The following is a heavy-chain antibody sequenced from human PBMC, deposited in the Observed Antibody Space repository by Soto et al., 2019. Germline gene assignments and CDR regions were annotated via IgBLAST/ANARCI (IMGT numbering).Heavy chain of an antibody. CDR1: GGAISSSGYY. Sequence: SETLSLTCTVSGGAISSSGYYWGWIRQPPGKGLEWIGGIYNNGNTYHSPSLKSRVTISVDTSKNHFSLKVSSVTAAGTAIYYCASRYCPSSSCNWIGNYWGQGTLVTVSS. J-gene: IGHJ4*02. CDR2: IYNNGNT. CDR3: ASRYCPSSSCNWIGNY. V-gene: IGHV4-39*02. D-gene: IGHD2-2*01.